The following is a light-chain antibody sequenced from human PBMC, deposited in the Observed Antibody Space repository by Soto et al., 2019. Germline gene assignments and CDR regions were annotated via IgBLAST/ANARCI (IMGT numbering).Light chain of an antibody. V-gene: IGLV1-40*01. CDR3: QSYDNSLSVYV. J-gene: IGLJ1*01. CDR2: GNS. CDR1: SSNIGSNA. Sequence: QSVVTQPPSASGAPGQRVTISCSGSSSNIGSNAVNWYQQLPGTAPKLLIYGNSNRPSGVPDRFSGSKSGTSASLAITGLQAEDEADYYRQSYDNSLSVYVFGTGTKLTVL.